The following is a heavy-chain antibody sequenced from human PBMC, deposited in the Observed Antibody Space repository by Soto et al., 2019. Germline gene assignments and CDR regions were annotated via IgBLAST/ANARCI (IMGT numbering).Heavy chain of an antibody. Sequence: QVQLQESGPGLVKPSQTLSLTCTVSGGSSSSGGYYWSWIRQHPGKGLEGIGYIDYSGNTFYNPSFKSRVSMSVDPSKNQFSLRLTSVTAADTAVYYCARGDLGYCSGGSCWGWFDPWGQGTLVTVSS. CDR1: GGSSSSGGYY. V-gene: IGHV4-31*03. CDR3: ARGDLGYCSGGSCWGWFDP. D-gene: IGHD2-15*01. J-gene: IGHJ5*02. CDR2: IDYSGNT.